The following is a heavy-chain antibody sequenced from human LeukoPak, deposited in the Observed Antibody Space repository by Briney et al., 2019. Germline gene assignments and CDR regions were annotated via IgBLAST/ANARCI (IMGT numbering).Heavy chain of an antibody. J-gene: IGHJ4*02. CDR2: ISTYNGYT. D-gene: IGHD4-11*01. CDR3: ARDDNYGIFVNVDY. CDR1: GYTFTSYG. V-gene: IGHV1-18*01. Sequence: ASVKVSCKAPGYTFTSYGINWVRQAPGQGLEWMGWISTYNGYTNYAQNLQGRVTVTTDTSASTVYLELRSLRSDDTAVYYCARDDNYGIFVNVDYWGQGTLVTVSS.